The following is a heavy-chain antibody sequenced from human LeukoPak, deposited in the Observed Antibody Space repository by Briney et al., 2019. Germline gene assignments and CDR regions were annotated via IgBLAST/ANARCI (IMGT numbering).Heavy chain of an antibody. J-gene: IGHJ4*02. V-gene: IGHV4-39*01. Sequence: PSETLSLTCTVSGGSISSSSYYWGWIRQPPGKGLEWIGSIYYSGSTYYNPSLKSRVTISVDTSKNQFSLKLSSVTAADTAVYYCARLRFQYQLLYYFDYWGQGTLATVSS. D-gene: IGHD2-2*01. CDR1: GGSISSSSYY. CDR3: ARLRFQYQLLYYFDY. CDR2: IYYSGST.